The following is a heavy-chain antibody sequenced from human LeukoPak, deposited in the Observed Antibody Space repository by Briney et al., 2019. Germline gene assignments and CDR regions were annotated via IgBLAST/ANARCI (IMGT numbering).Heavy chain of an antibody. V-gene: IGHV4-59*01. J-gene: IGHJ4*02. CDR1: GGSISSYY. D-gene: IGHD3/OR15-3a*01. CDR3: ARSHSVWTSFDY. Sequence: KTSETLSLTCTVSGGSISSYYWSWIRQPPGKGLEWIGCIYYSGSTNYNPSLKSRVTISVDTSKNQFSLKLSSVTAADTAVYYCARSHSVWTSFDYWGQGTLVTVSS. CDR2: IYYSGST.